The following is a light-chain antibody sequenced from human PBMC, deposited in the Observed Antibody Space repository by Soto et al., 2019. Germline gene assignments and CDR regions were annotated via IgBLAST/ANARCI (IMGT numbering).Light chain of an antibody. CDR3: QQYDDLPLT. Sequence: DIQMTQSPSSLSASVGDRVTITCQAGQDITNYLNWFQQKPGKSPKHLIYDASNLATGVPSRFSGSGSGTDFTFTISSLQPEDIATYYCQQYDDLPLTFGGGTKVEIK. CDR1: QDITNY. CDR2: DAS. J-gene: IGKJ4*01. V-gene: IGKV1-33*01.